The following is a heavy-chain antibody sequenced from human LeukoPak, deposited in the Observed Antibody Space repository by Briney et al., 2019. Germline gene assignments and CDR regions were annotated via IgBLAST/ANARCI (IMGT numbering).Heavy chain of an antibody. Sequence: GESLKISCKGSGCSFTSYWIGWVRQMPGKGLEWMGIIYPSDSETRYSPSFQGQVTISADKSISTAYLQWSSLKASDTAMYYCARLQGDAYSQFDSWGQGALVTVSS. CDR3: ARLQGDAYSQFDS. J-gene: IGHJ4*02. D-gene: IGHD5-24*01. CDR1: GCSFTSYW. V-gene: IGHV5-51*01. CDR2: IYPSDSET.